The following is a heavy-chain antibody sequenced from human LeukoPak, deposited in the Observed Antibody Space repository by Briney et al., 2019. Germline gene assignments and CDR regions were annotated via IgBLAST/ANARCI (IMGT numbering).Heavy chain of an antibody. CDR2: IYHSGST. D-gene: IGHD6-19*01. CDR1: GGSISSGGYS. V-gene: IGHV4-30-2*01. Sequence: PSQTLSLTCAVSGGSISSGGYSWSWIRHPPGKGLEWIGYIYHSGSTYYNPSLKSRVTISVDRSKNQFSLKLSSVTAADTAVYYCAREVAGAYDYWGQGTLVTVSS. J-gene: IGHJ4*02. CDR3: AREVAGAYDY.